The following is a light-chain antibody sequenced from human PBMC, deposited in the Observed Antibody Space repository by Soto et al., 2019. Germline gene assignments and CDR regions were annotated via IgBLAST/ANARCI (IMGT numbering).Light chain of an antibody. Sequence: DIQMTQSPSTLSASVGDRVTITCRASQSISSWLAWYQQKPGKAPKLLIYDASSLESGVQSRFSDSGSGTKFTLTISSLQPDDFATYYCQQYNSYSWTFGQGTKVDIK. V-gene: IGKV1-5*01. CDR2: DAS. J-gene: IGKJ1*01. CDR1: QSISSW. CDR3: QQYNSYSWT.